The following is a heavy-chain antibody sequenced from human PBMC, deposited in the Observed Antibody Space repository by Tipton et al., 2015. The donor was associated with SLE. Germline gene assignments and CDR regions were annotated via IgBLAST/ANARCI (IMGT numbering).Heavy chain of an antibody. Sequence: SGFTFSIYGMHWVRQAPGKGLEWVAVIWYDGSNKYYADSVKGRFTISRDNSKNTLYLQMNSLRAEDTAVYYCAKTGPYYFEYWGQGTPVTVSS. CDR2: IWYDGSNK. D-gene: IGHD1-1*01. J-gene: IGHJ4*02. CDR3: AKTGPYYFEY. CDR1: GFTFSIYG. V-gene: IGHV3-33*06.